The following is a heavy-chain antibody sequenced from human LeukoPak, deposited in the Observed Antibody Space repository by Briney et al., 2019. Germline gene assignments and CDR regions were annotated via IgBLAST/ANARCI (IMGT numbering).Heavy chain of an antibody. J-gene: IGHJ4*02. V-gene: IGHV3-7*01. CDR1: GFPFSNYA. D-gene: IGHD3-10*01. CDR3: LGSASYTH. Sequence: GGSLRLSCTASGFPFSNYAMNWVRQTPGKGLEWVANTNQDGSQKNYLDSVRGRFTISRDNAKSSLYLQMNSLRVDDTAVYFCLGSASYTHWGQGTLVTVSS. CDR2: TNQDGSQK.